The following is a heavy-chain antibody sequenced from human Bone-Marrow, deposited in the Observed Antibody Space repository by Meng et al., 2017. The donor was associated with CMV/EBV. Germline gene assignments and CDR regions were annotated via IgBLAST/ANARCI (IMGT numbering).Heavy chain of an antibody. CDR2: INPSGGST. CDR3: AAGDVDTAMDV. D-gene: IGHD5-18*01. Sequence: ASVKVSCKASGYTFTSYYMSWVRQAPGQGLEWMGIINPSGGSTSYAQKFQGRVTMTRDTSISTAYMELSRLRSDDTAVYYCAAGDVDTAMDVWGQGTTVTVSS. V-gene: IGHV1-46*01. CDR1: GYTFTSYY. J-gene: IGHJ6*02.